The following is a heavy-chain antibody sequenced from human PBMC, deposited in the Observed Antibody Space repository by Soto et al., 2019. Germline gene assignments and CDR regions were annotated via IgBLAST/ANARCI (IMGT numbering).Heavy chain of an antibody. D-gene: IGHD3-10*01. J-gene: IGHJ4*02. CDR3: ASLICFGELH. CDR1: GFTFSSYS. V-gene: IGHV3-48*01. CDR2: ISSSSSTI. Sequence: EVQLVESGGGLVQPGGSLRLSCAASGFTFSSYSMNWVRQAPGKGLEWVSYISSSSSTIYYADSVKGRFTISRDNAKNSLYLQMNSLRAEDTAVYYCASLICFGELHWGQGTLVTVSS.